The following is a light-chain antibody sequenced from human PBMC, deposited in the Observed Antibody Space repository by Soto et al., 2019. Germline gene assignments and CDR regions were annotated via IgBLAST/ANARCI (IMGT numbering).Light chain of an antibody. Sequence: IQLTQSPSSLSASVGDRATVTCRASQSINIYLNWYQQKPVKAPTLLIYAASSLRSGVPSRFSGGGSRTDFTLTISSLQPEDFATYYCHQSYRSPYTFGQGTKLEI. V-gene: IGKV1-39*01. CDR3: HQSYRSPYT. J-gene: IGKJ2*01. CDR2: AAS. CDR1: QSINIY.